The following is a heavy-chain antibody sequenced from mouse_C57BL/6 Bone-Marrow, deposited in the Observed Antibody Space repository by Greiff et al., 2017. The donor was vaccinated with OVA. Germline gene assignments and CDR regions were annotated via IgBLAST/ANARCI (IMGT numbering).Heavy chain of an antibody. CDR1: GYAFTNYL. D-gene: IGHD2-3*01. J-gene: IGHJ3*01. CDR3: ARGYYRAY. CDR2: INPGSGGT. Sequence: VQLQQSGAELVRPGTSVKVSCKASGYAFTNYLIEWVKQRPGQGLEWIGVINPGSGGTNYNEKFKGKATLTADKSSSTAYMQLSSLTSEDSAVYFCARGYYRAYWGQGTLVTVSA. V-gene: IGHV1-54*01.